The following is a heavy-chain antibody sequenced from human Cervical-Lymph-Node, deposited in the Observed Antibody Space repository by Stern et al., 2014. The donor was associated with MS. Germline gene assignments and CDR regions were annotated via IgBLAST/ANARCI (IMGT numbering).Heavy chain of an antibody. CDR1: GFTFSDYH. J-gene: IGHJ4*02. D-gene: IGHD2-21*02. V-gene: IGHV3-11*01. CDR2: ISTTGKPI. Sequence: QVQLVQSGGGSVKPGGSLRLSCAVSGFTFSDYHMHWIRQAPGKGLEWISYISTTGKPIYYADSVKGRFTISRDNANNSLYLQMNSLRVEDTAVYYCVRASDPLFEYWGQGTLVTVSS. CDR3: VRASDPLFEY.